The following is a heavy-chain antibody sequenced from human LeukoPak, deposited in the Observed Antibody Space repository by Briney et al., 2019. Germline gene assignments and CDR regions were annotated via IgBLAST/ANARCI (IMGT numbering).Heavy chain of an antibody. CDR2: ISYSGSA. V-gene: IGHV4-59*01. J-gene: IGHJ4*02. CDR3: ARGSETRYRYTFYY. D-gene: IGHD3-16*02. Sequence: SRTLSLTCTVSGGSINNYYLSWIRQPPGRGLEWIGYISYSGSANSTPSLKSRVTISVDTSKNQFSLKLSSVTAADTAVYYCARGSETRYRYTFYYWGQGTLVTV. CDR1: GGSINNYY.